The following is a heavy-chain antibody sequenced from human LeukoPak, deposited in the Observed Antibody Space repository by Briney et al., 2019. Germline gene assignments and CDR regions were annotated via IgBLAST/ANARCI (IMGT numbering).Heavy chain of an antibody. V-gene: IGHV4-39*07. CDR3: ARAGYRSYYYYYGMDV. Sequence: SETLSLTCTVSGGSISSSSYYWGWIRQPPGKGLEWIGSIYYSGSTYYNPSLKSRVTISVDTSKNQFSLKLSSVTAADTAVYYCARAGYRSYYYYYGMDVWGQGTTVTVSS. J-gene: IGHJ6*02. D-gene: IGHD2-15*01. CDR2: IYYSGST. CDR1: GGSISSSSYY.